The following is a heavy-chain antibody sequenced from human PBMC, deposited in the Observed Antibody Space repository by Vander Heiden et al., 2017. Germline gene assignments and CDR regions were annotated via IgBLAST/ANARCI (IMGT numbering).Heavy chain of an antibody. J-gene: IGHJ4*02. CDR3: AKGGWRYYDSSGYSDY. CDR1: GFTFDDYA. V-gene: IGHV3-9*01. D-gene: IGHD3-22*01. Sequence: EVQLVESGGGLVQPGRSLRLSCAASGFTFDDYAMHWVRQAPGKGLEWVSGISWNSGSIGYADSVKGRFTSSRDNAKNSLYLQMNSLRAEDTALYYCAKGGWRYYDSSGYSDYWGQGTLVTVSS. CDR2: ISWNSGSI.